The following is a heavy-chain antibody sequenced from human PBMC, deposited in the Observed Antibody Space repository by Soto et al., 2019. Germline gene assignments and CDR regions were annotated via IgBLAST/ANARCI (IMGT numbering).Heavy chain of an antibody. V-gene: IGHV3-30*18. Sequence: PGGSLRLSCAASGFTFSNYGMHWVRQAPGKGLEWVAVISHDESKKYYADSVKGRFTISRDNSKNTLYLQMNSLRAEDTTVYYCAKGGGDWSHIDYWGQGTLVTVSS. CDR3: AKGGGDWSHIDY. CDR1: GFTFSNYG. J-gene: IGHJ4*02. CDR2: ISHDESKK. D-gene: IGHD2-21*02.